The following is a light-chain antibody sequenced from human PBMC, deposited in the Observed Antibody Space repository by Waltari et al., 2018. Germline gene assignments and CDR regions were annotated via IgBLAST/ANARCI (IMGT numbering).Light chain of an antibody. CDR3: MQGRRFPIT. Sequence: DVVMTQTPLSLSVTPGQPASISCKSSQSLLYSDGKTYLYWYLQKPGQSPQLLIYEVSSRFAGVADRVSGSGAGTDFTLKSSRVEAEDIGVYYCMQGRRFPITFGQGTRLEIK. CDR1: QSLLYSDGKTY. V-gene: IGKV2-29*02. J-gene: IGKJ5*01. CDR2: EVS.